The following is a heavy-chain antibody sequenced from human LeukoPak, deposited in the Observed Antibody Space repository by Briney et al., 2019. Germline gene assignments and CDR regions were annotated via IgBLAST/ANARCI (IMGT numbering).Heavy chain of an antibody. CDR3: ARDKGAGNNWFDP. D-gene: IGHD1-26*01. Sequence: GGSLRLSCAASGFTFDDYGMSWVRQAPGKGLEWVSGINWNGGSTGYADSVKGRFTISRDNAKNSLYLQMDSLRAEDTALYHCARDKGAGNNWFDPWGQGTLVTVSS. CDR2: INWNGGST. J-gene: IGHJ5*02. V-gene: IGHV3-20*01. CDR1: GFTFDDYG.